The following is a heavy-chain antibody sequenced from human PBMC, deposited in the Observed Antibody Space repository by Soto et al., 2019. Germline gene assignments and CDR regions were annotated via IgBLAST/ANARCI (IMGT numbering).Heavy chain of an antibody. Sequence: SETLSLTCAVSGYSISTGFNWAWIRQPPGKGLEWIGSIYHSGSTYYNLSLKSRVTISSDASKNQISLKLSSVTAADPPLSVLVVVATDDFWGQGTLVTVSS. D-gene: IGHD2-21*01. J-gene: IGHJ4*02. CDR1: GYSISTGFN. V-gene: IGHV4-38-2*01. CDR2: IYHSGST. CDR3: VVVATDDF.